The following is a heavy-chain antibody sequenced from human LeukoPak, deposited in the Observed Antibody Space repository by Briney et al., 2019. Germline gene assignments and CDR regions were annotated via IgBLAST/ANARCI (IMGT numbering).Heavy chain of an antibody. Sequence: SETLSLTCAVSGGSISSSNWWSWVRQPPGKGLEWIGEIYHSGSTNYNPSLKSRVTKSVDKSKNQFSLKLTSVTAADTAAYYCARQGDSGWYYFDYWGQGTLVTVSS. CDR2: IYHSGST. D-gene: IGHD6-19*01. J-gene: IGHJ4*02. V-gene: IGHV4-4*02. CDR3: ARQGDSGWYYFDY. CDR1: GGSISSSNW.